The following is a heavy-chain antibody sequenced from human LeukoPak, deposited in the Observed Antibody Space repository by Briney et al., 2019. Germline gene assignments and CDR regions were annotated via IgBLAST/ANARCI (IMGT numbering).Heavy chain of an antibody. CDR1: GGSISSSSYY. CDR3: ARDRGNWGLDY. CDR2: IYYSGST. Sequence: PSETLSLTCAVSGGSISSSSYYWGWIRQPPGKGLEWIGSIYYSGSTYYNPSLKSRVTIPVDTSKNQFSLKLSSVTAADTAVYYCARDRGNWGLDYWGQGTLVTVSS. V-gene: IGHV4-39*02. J-gene: IGHJ4*02. D-gene: IGHD7-27*01.